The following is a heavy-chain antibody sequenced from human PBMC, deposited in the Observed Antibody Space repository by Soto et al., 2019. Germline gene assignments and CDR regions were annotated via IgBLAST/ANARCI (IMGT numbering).Heavy chain of an antibody. CDR1: GGSISSGGYS. CDR2: IYHSGST. Sequence: SETLSLTCAVSGGSISSGGYSWSWIRQPPGKGLEWIGYIYHSGSTYYNPSLKSRVTISVDRSKNQFSLKLSSVTAADTAVYYCASYFRHYDILTGYYTEQYFDYWGQGTLVTVSS. CDR3: ASYFRHYDILTGYYTEQYFDY. D-gene: IGHD3-9*01. V-gene: IGHV4-30-2*01. J-gene: IGHJ4*02.